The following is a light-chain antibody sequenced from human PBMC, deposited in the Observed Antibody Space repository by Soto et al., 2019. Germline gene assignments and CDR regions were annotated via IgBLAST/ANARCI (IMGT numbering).Light chain of an antibody. V-gene: IGKV4-1*01. CDR3: MQGTHWPIT. CDR1: QTILYSSNNLNY. CDR2: WAS. J-gene: IGKJ5*01. Sequence: DIVMIQSPDSLAVSLGESATINCKSSQTILYSSNNLNYLAWYQQKPGQPPKLLIYWASTRESGVPDRFSGSGAGTDFTLKISRVEAEDVGVYYCMQGTHWPITFGQGTRLEIK.